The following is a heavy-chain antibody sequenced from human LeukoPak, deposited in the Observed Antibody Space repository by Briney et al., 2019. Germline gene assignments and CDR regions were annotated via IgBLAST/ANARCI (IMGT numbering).Heavy chain of an antibody. CDR3: AKGHYYDSSGYYLFDY. D-gene: IGHD3-22*01. Sequence: GGSLRLSCAASGFTFSSYAMSWVRQAPGKGLEWVSAISGSGGSTYYADSVKGRFTISRDNSKNTLYLQMNNLRADDTAVYRCAKGHYYDSSGYYLFDYWGQGTLVTVSS. V-gene: IGHV3-23*01. CDR2: ISGSGGST. J-gene: IGHJ4*02. CDR1: GFTFSSYA.